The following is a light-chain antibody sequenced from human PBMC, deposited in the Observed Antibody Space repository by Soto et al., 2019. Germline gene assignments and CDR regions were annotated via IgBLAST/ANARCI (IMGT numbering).Light chain of an antibody. J-gene: IGKJ3*01. Sequence: EVVMRQSPATLSVSPGEGATLSCRASQGIGDTLAWYQHKPGQTPRLLIYGAASRAGGIPDRFRGSVSGTDFTLSIVTLEPEDSAVYYCQQYATSPFTFGPGTKVDIK. CDR1: QGIGDT. CDR3: QQYATSPFT. V-gene: IGKV3-20*01. CDR2: GAA.